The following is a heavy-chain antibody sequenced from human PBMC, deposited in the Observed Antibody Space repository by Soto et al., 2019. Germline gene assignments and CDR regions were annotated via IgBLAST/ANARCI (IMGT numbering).Heavy chain of an antibody. CDR3: PRDLGDYDFWSGFY. Sequence: SVKVSCKASGYTFTSYGISWVRQAPGQGLEWMGWISAYNGNTNYAQKLQGRATMTTDTSTSTAYMELRSLRSDDTAVYYCPRDLGDYDFWSGFYWGQGTLVTV. V-gene: IGHV1-18*04. CDR1: GYTFTSYG. J-gene: IGHJ4*02. D-gene: IGHD3-3*01. CDR2: ISAYNGNT.